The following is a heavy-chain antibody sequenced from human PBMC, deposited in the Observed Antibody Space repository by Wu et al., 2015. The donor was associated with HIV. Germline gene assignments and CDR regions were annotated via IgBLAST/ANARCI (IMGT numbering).Heavy chain of an antibody. D-gene: IGHD3-9*01. CDR3: ASAPKELRYFDWAFRDYYYYGMDV. CDR2: MNPNSGNT. J-gene: IGHJ6*02. Sequence: QVQLVQSETEMKKPGASLKVSCKASGYTFSAYDINWVRQAPGQGLEWVGWMNPNSGNTGYPQKFQGRVTMTRDTSISTAYMELSSLRSEDTAVYYCASAPKELRYFDWAFRDYYYYGMDVVGPRDHGHRLL. CDR1: GYTFSAYD. V-gene: IGHV1-8*01.